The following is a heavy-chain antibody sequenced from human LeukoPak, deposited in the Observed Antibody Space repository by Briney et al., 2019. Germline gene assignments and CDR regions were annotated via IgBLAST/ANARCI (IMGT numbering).Heavy chain of an antibody. CDR2: ISNDGGGT. D-gene: IGHD3-22*01. CDR1: GFTFNNYG. Sequence: GGSLRLSCAASGFTFNNYGLIWVRQAPGKGLEWVAAISNDGGGTMYAAFVEGRFTISRDNSKNTLFLQMNSLRAEDSALYYCAKGSSGYFADLWGQGTLVTVSS. CDR3: AKGSSGYFADL. V-gene: IGHV3-23*01. J-gene: IGHJ5*02.